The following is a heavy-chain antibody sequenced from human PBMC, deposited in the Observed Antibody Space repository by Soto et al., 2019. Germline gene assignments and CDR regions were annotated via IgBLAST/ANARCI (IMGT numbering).Heavy chain of an antibody. J-gene: IGHJ4*02. V-gene: IGHV3-23*01. CDR1: GFTFSTSV. D-gene: IGHD2-21*02. CDR3: ATGGGDYRPLEY. CDR2: ITGSGRRT. Sequence: EVQLLESGGGLIQWGESLGLSCAASGFTFSTSVMAWVRQAPGKDLEWVASITGSGRRTDYADSLEGRFIISRDNSQKTLYLQLNSLGAEDTALYCCATGGGDYRPLEYWGQGTLLTVST.